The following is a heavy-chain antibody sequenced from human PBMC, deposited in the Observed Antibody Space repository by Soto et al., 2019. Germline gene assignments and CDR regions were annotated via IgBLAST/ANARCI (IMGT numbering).Heavy chain of an antibody. CDR3: ARDRSATYYYGSGSYYPCWFDP. CDR1: GFTFSSYG. Sequence: QVQLVESGGGVVQPGRSLRLSCAASGFTFSSYGMHWVRQAPGKGLEWVAVIWYDGSNKYYADSVKGRFTISRDNSKNTLYLQMNSLRAEDTAVYYCARDRSATYYYGSGSYYPCWFDPWGQGTLVTVSS. J-gene: IGHJ5*02. V-gene: IGHV3-33*01. D-gene: IGHD3-10*01. CDR2: IWYDGSNK.